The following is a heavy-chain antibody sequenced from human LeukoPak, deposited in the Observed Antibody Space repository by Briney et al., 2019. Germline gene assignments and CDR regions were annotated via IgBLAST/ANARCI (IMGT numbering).Heavy chain of an antibody. J-gene: IGHJ4*02. CDR1: GFTFSSYA. Sequence: GGSLRLSCAASGFTFSSYAMSWVRQAPGKGLEWVSAISGSGGSTYYADSVKGRFTISRDNSKNTLYLQMNSLRAEDTAVYYCAKGPHEDSGYDWGFDYWGQGTLVTVSS. CDR2: ISGSGGST. V-gene: IGHV3-23*01. CDR3: AKGPHEDSGYDWGFDY. D-gene: IGHD5-12*01.